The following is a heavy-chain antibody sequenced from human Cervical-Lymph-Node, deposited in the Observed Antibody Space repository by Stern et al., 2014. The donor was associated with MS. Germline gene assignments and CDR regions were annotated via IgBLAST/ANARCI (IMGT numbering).Heavy chain of an antibody. J-gene: IGHJ4*02. D-gene: IGHD3-10*01. CDR3: ARDHYGSGSYAAY. V-gene: IGHV1-18*04. Sequence: VQLVESGAEVKKPGASVKVSCKASGYTFSNYGITWGRQAPGQGLEWMGWISAYNGNTKPAEKLQGRITVTRDTSTSTAYMELQSLRSDDTAVYYCARDHYGSGSYAAYWGQGTLVIVSS. CDR2: ISAYNGNT. CDR1: GYTFSNYG.